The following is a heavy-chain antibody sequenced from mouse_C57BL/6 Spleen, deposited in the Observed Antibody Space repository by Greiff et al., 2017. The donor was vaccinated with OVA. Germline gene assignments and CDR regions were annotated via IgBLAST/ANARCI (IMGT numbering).Heavy chain of an antibody. Sequence: QVQLTQSGPGLLQPSQILSITCTVSGFSLTSYGVHWVRQSPGKGLEWLGVIWSGGSTDYNAAFISRLSISKDNSKSQVFFKMNSLQADDTAIYYCASNPHYYGSSSYYAMDYWGQGTSVTVSS. CDR3: ASNPHYYGSSSYYAMDY. D-gene: IGHD1-1*01. CDR1: GFSLTSYG. V-gene: IGHV2-2*01. CDR2: IWSGGST. J-gene: IGHJ4*01.